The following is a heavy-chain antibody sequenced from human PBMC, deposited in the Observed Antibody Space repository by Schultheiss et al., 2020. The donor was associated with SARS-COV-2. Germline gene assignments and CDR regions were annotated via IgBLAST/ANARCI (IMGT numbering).Heavy chain of an antibody. J-gene: IGHJ4*02. Sequence: SETLSLTCTVSGGSISSYYWSWIRQPPGKGLEWIGYIYYSGSTSYIPSLKSRVTISLDTSKNQFSLKLSSVTAADTAVYYCASGQEYFYDSSGFLTRFDYWGQGTLVTVSS. D-gene: IGHD3-22*01. CDR1: GGSISSYY. CDR3: ASGQEYFYDSSGFLTRFDY. CDR2: IYYSGST. V-gene: IGHV4-59*12.